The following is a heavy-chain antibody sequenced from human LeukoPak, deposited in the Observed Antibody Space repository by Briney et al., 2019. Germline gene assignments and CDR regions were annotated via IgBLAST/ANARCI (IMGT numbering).Heavy chain of an antibody. CDR3: AKDLSPNYCSSTTSPPPWD. D-gene: IGHD2-2*01. CDR2: IRYDGSNK. V-gene: IGHV3-30*02. CDR1: GFTFSSYG. Sequence: GGSLRLSCAASGFTFSSYGMHWVRQAPGKGLEWVAFIRYDGSNKYYADSVKGRFTISRDNSKNTLYLQMNSLRAEDTAVYYCAKDLSPNYCSSTTSPPPWDGAQEPLVTASS. J-gene: IGHJ4*02.